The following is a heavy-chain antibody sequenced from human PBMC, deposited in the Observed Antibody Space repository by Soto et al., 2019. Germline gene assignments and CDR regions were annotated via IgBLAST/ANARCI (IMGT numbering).Heavy chain of an antibody. CDR3: ACWTLETYYYYYGMDV. J-gene: IGHJ6*02. D-gene: IGHD1-1*01. V-gene: IGHV3-53*04. CDR1: GFTVSSNY. Sequence: EVQLVESGGGLVQPGGSLRLSCAASGFTVSSNYMSWVRQAPGKGLEWVSVIYSGGSTYYADSVKGRFTISRHNSKNTLYRQMNSLRAEDTAVYYCACWTLETYYYYYGMDVWGQGTTVTVSS. CDR2: IYSGGST.